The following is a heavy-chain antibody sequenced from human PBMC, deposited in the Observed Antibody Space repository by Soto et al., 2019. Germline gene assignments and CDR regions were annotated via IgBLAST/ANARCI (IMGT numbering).Heavy chain of an antibody. CDR3: TTDGGTVTKWLYFAY. CDR1: AGSIRTGDYY. V-gene: IGHV4-30-4*08. J-gene: IGHJ4*02. Sequence: IRSLTCTVSAGSIRTGDYYWSRIRQPPGRVLGWIGYIYCRGSTYYNPSLKSPVTISVDTSKNQFSLKLSSVTVADTAVYYCTTDGGTVTKWLYFAYWGRGTLVTVS. D-gene: IGHD5-12*01. CDR2: IYCRGST.